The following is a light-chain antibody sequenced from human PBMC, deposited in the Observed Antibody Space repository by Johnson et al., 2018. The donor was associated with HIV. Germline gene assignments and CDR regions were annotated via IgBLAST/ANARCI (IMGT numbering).Light chain of an antibody. V-gene: IGLV1-51*02. CDR1: SSNIGNNY. CDR2: KND. Sequence: QSVLTQPPSVSAAPGQKVTISCSGSSSNIGNNYVSWYQQVPGTAPKLLIYKNDKRPSGIPDRFSGSKSGTSATLGITGLQTGDEADYYCGTWDSSLSAGRVFGTGTKVTVL. J-gene: IGLJ1*01. CDR3: GTWDSSLSAGRV.